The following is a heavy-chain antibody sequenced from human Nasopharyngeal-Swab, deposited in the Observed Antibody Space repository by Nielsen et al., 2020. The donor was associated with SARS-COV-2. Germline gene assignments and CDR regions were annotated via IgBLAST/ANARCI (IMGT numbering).Heavy chain of an antibody. V-gene: IGHV1-58*01. CDR1: GFTFTSSA. D-gene: IGHD3-22*01. J-gene: IGHJ2*01. CDR3: ARFPAGGYYDSSGYYYWYFDL. Sequence: SVKVSCKASGFTFTSSAVQWVRQARGQRLEWIGWIVVGSGNTNYAQKFQERVTITRDMSTSTAYMELSSLRSEDTAVYYCARFPAGGYYDSSGYYYWYFDLWGRGTLVTVSS. CDR2: IVVGSGNT.